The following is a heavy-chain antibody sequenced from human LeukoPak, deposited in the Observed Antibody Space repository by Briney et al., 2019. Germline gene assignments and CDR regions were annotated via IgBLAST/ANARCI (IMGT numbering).Heavy chain of an antibody. D-gene: IGHD3-22*01. CDR1: GGSVSSSSYH. V-gene: IGHV4-39*01. J-gene: IGHJ1*01. Sequence: PSETLSLTCTVSGGSVSSSSYHWGWIRQPPGKGLEWIGSVFYSGSTYYNPSLKSRVTMSVDTSKNQFSLKLSSVIAADTAVYYCARLKYYYDSSGYRAEYFQHWGQGTLVTVSS. CDR2: VFYSGST. CDR3: ARLKYYYDSSGYRAEYFQH.